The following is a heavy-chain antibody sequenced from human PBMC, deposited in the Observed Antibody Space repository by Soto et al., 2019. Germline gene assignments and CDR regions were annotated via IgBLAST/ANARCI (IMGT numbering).Heavy chain of an antibody. J-gene: IGHJ5*02. CDR1: GFNLRSASYY. CDR2: IFYNGST. D-gene: IGHD2-21*02. Sequence: SETLSLSCIFSGFNLRSASYYLAWLRQPPGKGLEWIGYIFYNGSTNYNPSLRSRLTISGDTSKNQFSLELISLTAADTAVYYCARVPVFSTAWDWFDPWGQGTLVTVSS. CDR3: ARVPVFSTAWDWFDP. V-gene: IGHV4-61*01.